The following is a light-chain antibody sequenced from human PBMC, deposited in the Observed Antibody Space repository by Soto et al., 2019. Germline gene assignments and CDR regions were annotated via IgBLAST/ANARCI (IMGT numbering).Light chain of an antibody. Sequence: QSALTQPASVSGSPGQSITISCTGTSSDVGSYNLVSWYQQHPGKAPKLMIYEVSNRPSGVSNRFSGSKSGNTASLTISGLQAEDEADYYCSSYISSSTLVFGTGTKLTVL. J-gene: IGLJ1*01. CDR3: SSYISSSTLV. CDR1: SSDVGSYNL. CDR2: EVS. V-gene: IGLV2-14*02.